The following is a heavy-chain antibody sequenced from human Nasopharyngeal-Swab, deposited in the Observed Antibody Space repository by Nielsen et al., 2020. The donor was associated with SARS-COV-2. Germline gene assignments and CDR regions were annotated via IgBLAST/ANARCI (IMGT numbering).Heavy chain of an antibody. CDR1: GFTFSSYE. CDR3: ARGKVRVIWDY. CDR2: ISSSGSTI. D-gene: IGHD3-10*01. J-gene: IGHJ4*02. Sequence: GESLKISCAASGFTFSSYEMNWVRQAPGKGLEWVSYISSSGSTIYYADSVKGRFTISRHNSKNTLYLQMNSLRAEDTAVYYCARGKVRVIWDYWGQGTLVTVSS. V-gene: IGHV3-48*03.